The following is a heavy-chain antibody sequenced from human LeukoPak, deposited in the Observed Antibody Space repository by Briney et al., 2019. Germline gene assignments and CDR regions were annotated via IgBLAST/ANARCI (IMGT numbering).Heavy chain of an antibody. CDR2: IKQDGSEK. CDR1: GFTFSTYS. CDR3: ARVPAATFRTYYYYYYMDV. D-gene: IGHD2-2*01. J-gene: IGHJ6*03. Sequence: PGGSLRLSCAASGFTFSTYSMSWVRQAPGKGLEWVANIKQDGSEKYYVDSVKGRFTISRDNAKNSLYLQMNSLRAEDTAVYYCARVPAATFRTYYYYYYMDVWGKGTTVTVSS. V-gene: IGHV3-7*01.